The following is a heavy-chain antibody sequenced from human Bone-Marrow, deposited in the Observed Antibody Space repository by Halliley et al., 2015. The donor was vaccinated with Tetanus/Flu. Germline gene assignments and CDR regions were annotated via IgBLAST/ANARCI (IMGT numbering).Heavy chain of an antibody. Sequence: QLVQFGVEVKKPGASVKVSCKASGYTFTSYGISWVRQAPGQGLQWMGWISTYDGDRNYAQKLQGRVTMTTDTSTSTAYMDLRSLTSDDTAVYYCVRDLHYYGSGNYYDDTFDIWGQWSLVSVSS. CDR2: ISTYDGDR. D-gene: IGHD3-10*01. V-gene: IGHV1-18*01. CDR1: GYTFTSYG. J-gene: IGHJ3*02. CDR3: VRDLHYYGSGNYYDDTFDI.